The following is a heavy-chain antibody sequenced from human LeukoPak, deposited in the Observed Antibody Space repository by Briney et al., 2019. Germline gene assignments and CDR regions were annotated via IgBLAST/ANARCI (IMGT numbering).Heavy chain of an antibody. CDR3: ARGSSSGAYYFDY. Sequence: ASVKVSCKASGYTFSNFYMNWVRQAPGQGLEWMVILNPSGGSTRYAQTFQGRVTMTRDTSTSTVYMELSSLRSEDTAVYYCARGSSSGAYYFDYWGQGALVTVSS. J-gene: IGHJ4*02. CDR2: LNPSGGST. CDR1: GYTFSNFY. V-gene: IGHV1-46*01. D-gene: IGHD3-22*01.